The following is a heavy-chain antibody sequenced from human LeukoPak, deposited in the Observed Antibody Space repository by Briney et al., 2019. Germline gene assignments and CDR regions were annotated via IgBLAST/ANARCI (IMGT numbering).Heavy chain of an antibody. Sequence: GGSLRLSCAASGFTFSNSGMHWVRQAPGKGLEWVAVIAYDESSKFYADSVKGRFTISRDNSLNTLYLQMNSLRADDTAVYYCAKGGSGWSNWFDPWGQGTLVTVSS. V-gene: IGHV3-30*18. CDR2: IAYDESSK. J-gene: IGHJ5*02. CDR1: GFTFSNSG. D-gene: IGHD6-19*01. CDR3: AKGGSGWSNWFDP.